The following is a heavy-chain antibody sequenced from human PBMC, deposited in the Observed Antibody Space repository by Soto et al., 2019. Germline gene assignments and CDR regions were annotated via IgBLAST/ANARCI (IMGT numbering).Heavy chain of an antibody. D-gene: IGHD2-21*01. V-gene: IGHV5-51*01. CDR2: IYPGDSDT. CDR3: ARLPVAAFAIGGGCYLDS. J-gene: IGHJ4*02. Sequence: GESLKISCKRSGYSFTSYWIGWVRQMPGKGLEWMGIIYPGDSDTRYSPSFQGQVTISADKSISTAYLQWSSLKASDTAMYYCARLPVAAFAIGGGCYLDSWGQGTLVTVSS. CDR1: GYSFTSYW.